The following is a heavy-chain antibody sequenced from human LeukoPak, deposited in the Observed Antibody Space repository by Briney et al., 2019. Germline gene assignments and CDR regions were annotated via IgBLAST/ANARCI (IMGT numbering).Heavy chain of an antibody. D-gene: IGHD6-19*01. CDR3: AKDNRRHYTSGPNPDSLH. CDR1: GFIFNNYA. Sequence: GRPLRLSCAGSGFIFNNYAMHWVRQPPGKGLEWVSGISWNSGTIDYADSVRGRFTISRDNAKNSLYLQMDSLRVEDTAFYYCAKDNRRHYTSGPNPDSLHWGQGALVTVSS. CDR2: ISWNSGTI. V-gene: IGHV3-9*01. J-gene: IGHJ4*02.